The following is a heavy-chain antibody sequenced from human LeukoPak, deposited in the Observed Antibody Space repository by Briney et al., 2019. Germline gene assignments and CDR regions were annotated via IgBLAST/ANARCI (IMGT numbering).Heavy chain of an antibody. CDR2: INHSGST. D-gene: IGHD2-15*01. V-gene: IGHV4-34*01. CDR3: ARVDGSCSGGSWPSGNWLGP. Sequence: SETLSLTCAVYGGSFSGYYWSWIRHPPGKGLEWIGEINHSGSTNYNPSLKSRVTISVDTSKNQFSLKLSSVTAADTAVYYCARVDGSCSGGSWPSGNWLGPWGKGTLVTVSS. J-gene: IGHJ5*02. CDR1: GGSFSGYY.